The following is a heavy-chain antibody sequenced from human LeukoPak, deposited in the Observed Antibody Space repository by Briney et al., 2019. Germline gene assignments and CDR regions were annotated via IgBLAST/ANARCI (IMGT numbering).Heavy chain of an antibody. V-gene: IGHV4-30-4*01. J-gene: IGHJ6*02. CDR2: IYYSGST. D-gene: IGHD5-18*01. CDR1: GGSISSGDYY. CDR3: ARDLVGYSYGSWDRAPDV. Sequence: PSETLSLTCTVSGGSISSGDYYRSWIRQPPGKGLEWIGYIYYSGSTYYNPSLKSRVTISVDTSKNQFSLKLSSVTAADTAVYYCARDLVGYSYGSWDRAPDVWGQGTTVTVSS.